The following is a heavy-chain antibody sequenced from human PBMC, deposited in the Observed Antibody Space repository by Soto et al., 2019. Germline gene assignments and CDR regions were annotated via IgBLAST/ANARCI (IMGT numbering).Heavy chain of an antibody. D-gene: IGHD1-26*01. CDR1: GFTFTNYG. CDR2: IWYDGSNK. V-gene: IGHV3-33*01. Sequence: QVQLVESGGGVVQPGRSLRLSCAASGFTFTNYGMHWVRQAPGKGLEWVAVIWYDGSNKYYADSVKGRFTISKDNSHNTLYLQMNNLRAEDTAMYYCTRDPYGGSRYYFDSWGQGTLVTVSS. J-gene: IGHJ4*02. CDR3: TRDPYGGSRYYFDS.